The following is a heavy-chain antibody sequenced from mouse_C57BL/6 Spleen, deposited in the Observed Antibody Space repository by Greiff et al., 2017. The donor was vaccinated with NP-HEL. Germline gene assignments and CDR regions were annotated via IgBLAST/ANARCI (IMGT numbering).Heavy chain of an antibody. V-gene: IGHV1-69*01. CDR3: ARRFYYGYWYFDV. J-gene: IGHJ1*03. CDR2: IDPSDSYT. CDR1: GYTFTSYW. Sequence: QVQLQQSGAELVMPGASVKLSCKASGYTFTSYWMHWVKQRPGQGLEWIGEIDPSDSYTNYNQKFKGKSTLTVDKSSSTAYMQLSSLTSEDSAVYYCARRFYYGYWYFDVWGTGTTVTVSS. D-gene: IGHD2-1*01.